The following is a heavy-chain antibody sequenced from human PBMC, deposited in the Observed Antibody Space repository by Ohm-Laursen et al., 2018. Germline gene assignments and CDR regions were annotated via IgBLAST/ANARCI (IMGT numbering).Heavy chain of an antibody. V-gene: IGHV4-59*08. CDR2: IYYSGST. CDR1: GGSITNYY. J-gene: IGHJ4*02. D-gene: IGHD6-13*01. CDR3: ATSNNWYYFDY. Sequence: SETLSLTCTVSGGSITNYYWTWIRQPPGKGLEWIGYIYYSGSTNYNPSLKSRVTIAVDTSKNQFSLKLSSVTAADTSVYYCATSNNWYYFDYWGQGTLVTVSS.